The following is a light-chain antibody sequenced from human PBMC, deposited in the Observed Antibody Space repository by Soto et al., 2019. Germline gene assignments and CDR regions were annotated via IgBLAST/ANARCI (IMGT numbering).Light chain of an antibody. J-gene: IGKJ2*01. Sequence: EIVLPQSPATLSLSPGERATLSCRASQSVSSYLAWYQQKPGQAPRLLIYDASNRATAIPAGFSGRGSGTNSSLTISSLKPEVFEVYYGEKHSNLPYTFGQGHKLEIK. CDR2: DAS. CDR1: QSVSSY. V-gene: IGKV3-11*01. CDR3: EKHSNLPYT.